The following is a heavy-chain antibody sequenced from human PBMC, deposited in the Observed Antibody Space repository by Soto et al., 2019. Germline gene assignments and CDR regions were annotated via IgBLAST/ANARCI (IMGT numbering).Heavy chain of an antibody. CDR3: SKDGQCLDVHFEY. J-gene: IGHJ4*01. CDR2: SSASGGST. D-gene: IGHD3-16*01. V-gene: IGHV3-23*01. Sequence: PVGSLRLSCTPSVFTFSSSAMSCVRHSPGKGLEWVSISSASGGSTYHADSVKGRFSISRDNSKNTLYLQMTRLRTEDTAVYYCSKDGQCLDVHFEYW. CDR1: VFTFSSSA.